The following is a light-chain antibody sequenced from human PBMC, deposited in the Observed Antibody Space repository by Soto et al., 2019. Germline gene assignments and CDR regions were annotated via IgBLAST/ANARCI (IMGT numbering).Light chain of an antibody. J-gene: IGKJ1*01. Sequence: IVXTQSPGALSLSPGERASLFCRASQSVRSSSLAWYQQKRGQPPRLLIYGASSRATGIPDRFSGSGSGTYFTLTISRLEPEDFAVYFCQQYGDSPDTDRWTFGQGTKVDIK. V-gene: IGKV3-20*01. CDR1: QSVRSSS. CDR2: GAS. CDR3: QQYGDSPDTDRWT.